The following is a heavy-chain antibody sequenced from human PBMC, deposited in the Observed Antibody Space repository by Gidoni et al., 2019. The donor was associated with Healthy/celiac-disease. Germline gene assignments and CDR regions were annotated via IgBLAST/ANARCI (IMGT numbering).Heavy chain of an antibody. V-gene: IGHV3-23*01. D-gene: IGHD4-17*01. J-gene: IGHJ5*02. Sequence: EVQLLESGGGLVQPGGSLRLSCAASGFTFSSYAMSWVRQAPGKGLEWVSAISGSGGSTYYADSVKGRFTISRDNSKNTLYLQMNSLRAEDTAVYYCAKDWRPASTVTTTGGWFDPWGQGTLVTVSS. CDR1: GFTFSSYA. CDR2: ISGSGGST. CDR3: AKDWRPASTVTTTGGWFDP.